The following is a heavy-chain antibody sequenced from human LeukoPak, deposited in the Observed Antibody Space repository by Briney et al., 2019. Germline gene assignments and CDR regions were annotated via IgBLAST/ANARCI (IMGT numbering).Heavy chain of an antibody. V-gene: IGHV1-18*01. CDR3: AREPAYCGGDCYSDL. Sequence: GASVKVSCKASGYTFTNYGITWVRQAPGQGLEWMGWINVYNGNTNYAQKLQGRVTMTTDTSTSTIYMEVRSLRSDDTAVYYCAREPAYCGGDCYSDLWGQGTLVTVSS. J-gene: IGHJ5*02. CDR2: INVYNGNT. CDR1: GYTFTNYG. D-gene: IGHD2-21*02.